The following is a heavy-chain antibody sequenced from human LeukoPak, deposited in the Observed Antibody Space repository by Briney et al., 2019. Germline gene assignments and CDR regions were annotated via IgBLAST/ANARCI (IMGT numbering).Heavy chain of an antibody. CDR1: GFTFSSYW. Sequence: PGGSLRLSCAASGFTFSSYWMHWVRQAPGKGLVWVSRINSDGSSTNYADSVKGRFTISRDNSKNTLYLQMNSLRAEDTAVYYCARDSKAGVGEVVRGVAFLFDYWGQGTLVTVSS. CDR2: INSDGSST. D-gene: IGHD3-10*01. V-gene: IGHV3-74*01. J-gene: IGHJ4*02. CDR3: ARDSKAGVGEVVRGVAFLFDY.